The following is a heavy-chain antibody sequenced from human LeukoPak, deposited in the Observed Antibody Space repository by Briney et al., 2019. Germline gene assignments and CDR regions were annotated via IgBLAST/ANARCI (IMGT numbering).Heavy chain of an antibody. CDR3: SRDDYGDPKEFGY. V-gene: IGHV3-74*01. D-gene: IGHD4-17*01. Sequence: GGSLRLSCAASGFTFSSYWMHWVRQAPGKGLVWVSRINDDGSRTNYADSVKGRFSISRDNARNTLYLQMNSRRAEDTAVYYCSRDDYGDPKEFGYWGRGTLVTVSS. CDR2: INDDGSRT. J-gene: IGHJ4*02. CDR1: GFTFSSYW.